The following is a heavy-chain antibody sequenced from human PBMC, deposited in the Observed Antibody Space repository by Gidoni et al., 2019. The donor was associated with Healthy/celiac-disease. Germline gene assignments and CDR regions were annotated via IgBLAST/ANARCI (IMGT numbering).Heavy chain of an antibody. V-gene: IGHV1-69*01. D-gene: IGHD1-1*01. Sequence: QVQLVQSGAAVKKPGSSVKVSCKASGGTFSSYAISWVRQAPGQGLEWMGGIIPIFGTANYAQKFQGRVTITADESTSTDYMELSSLRSEDTAVYYCARREGHLERGGFDYWGQGTLVTVSS. CDR2: IIPIFGTA. CDR3: ARREGHLERGGFDY. J-gene: IGHJ4*02. CDR1: GGTFSSYA.